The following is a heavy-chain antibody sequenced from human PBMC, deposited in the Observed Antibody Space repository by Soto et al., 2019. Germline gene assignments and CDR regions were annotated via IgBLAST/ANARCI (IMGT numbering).Heavy chain of an antibody. CDR3: VRLRGVTGTTDWFDP. D-gene: IGHD1-7*01. Sequence: SETLSLTFNVSGVAISSYYRSWIRQPPGKGLEWIGYIYYSGSTNYNPSLKSRVTISVDTSKNQFSLKLSSVTAADTAVYYCVRLRGVTGTTDWFDPWVQGTLVTVSS. CDR2: IYYSGST. J-gene: IGHJ5*02. V-gene: IGHV4-59*01. CDR1: GVAISSYY.